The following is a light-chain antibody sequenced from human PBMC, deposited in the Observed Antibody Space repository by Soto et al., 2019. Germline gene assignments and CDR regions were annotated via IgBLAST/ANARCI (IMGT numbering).Light chain of an antibody. J-gene: IGKJ5*01. Sequence: VMTQSPLSLSATPGQPASISCKSSQSLLHSNGKTYLYWYVQKSGQPPKLLIYEVSNRCSGVSERFSGSGAGTDFTLKISRVEAEDVGVYYCMQTIQVPSIAFGQGTRLEIK. CDR2: EVS. CDR1: QSLLHSNGKTY. CDR3: MQTIQVPSIA. V-gene: IGKV2D-29*01.